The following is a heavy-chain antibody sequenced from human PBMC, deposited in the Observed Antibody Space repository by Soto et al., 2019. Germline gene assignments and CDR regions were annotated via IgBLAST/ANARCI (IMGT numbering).Heavy chain of an antibody. CDR2: INAGNGNT. J-gene: IGHJ5*02. CDR3: ARDCPPDPLNYYDSSGLYPHWFDP. D-gene: IGHD3-22*01. V-gene: IGHV1-3*01. CDR1: GYTFTSYA. Sequence: QVQLVQSGAEVKKPGASVKVSCKASGYTFTSYAMHWVRQAPGQRLEWMGWINAGNGNTKYSQKFQGRVTITRDTSASTAYMELSSLRSEDTAVYYCARDCPPDPLNYYDSSGLYPHWFDPWGQGTLVTVSS.